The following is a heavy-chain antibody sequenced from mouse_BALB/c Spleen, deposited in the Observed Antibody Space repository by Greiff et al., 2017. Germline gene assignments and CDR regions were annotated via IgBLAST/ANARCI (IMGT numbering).Heavy chain of an antibody. J-gene: IGHJ4*01. CDR1: GFTFSSFG. Sequence: VQRVESGGGLVQPGGSRKLSCAASGFTFSSFGMHWVRQAPEKGLEWVAYISSGSSTIYYADTVKGRFTISRDNPKNTLFLQMTSLRSEDTAMYYCARKRGYYAMDYWGQGTSVTVSS. V-gene: IGHV5-17*02. CDR3: ARKRGYYAMDY. CDR2: ISSGSSTI.